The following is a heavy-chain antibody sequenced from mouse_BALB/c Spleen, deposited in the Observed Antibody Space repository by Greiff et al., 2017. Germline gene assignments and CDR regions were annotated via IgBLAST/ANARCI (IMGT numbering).Heavy chain of an antibody. J-gene: IGHJ1*01. CDR2: ISSGGST. CDR1: GFTFSSYA. D-gene: IGHD2-14*01. CDR3: ARPSSIGTTRYFDV. V-gene: IGHV5-6-5*01. Sequence: EVHLVESGGGLVKPGGSLKLSCAASGFTFSSYAMSWVRQTPEKRLEWVASISSGGSTYYPDSVKGRFTISRDNARNILYLQMSSLRSEDTALYYCARPSSIGTTRYFDVWGAGTTVTVSS.